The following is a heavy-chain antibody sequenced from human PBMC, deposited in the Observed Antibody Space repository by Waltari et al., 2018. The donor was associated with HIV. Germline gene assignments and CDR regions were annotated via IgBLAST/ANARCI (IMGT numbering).Heavy chain of an antibody. CDR3: VKEHQYSHSWYSYYGMDV. Sequence: EVQVLESGGALVQPGGSLRLSCAAPESTFSNYGLRWVRQAPGKGLEWVSTISGSGGSTYYADSVKGRFTVSRDNSKNTLYLQMNSLRAEDTAVYFCVKEHQYSHSWYSYYGMDVWGQGTTVTVSS. V-gene: IGHV3-23*01. D-gene: IGHD6-13*01. CDR2: ISGSGGST. CDR1: ESTFSNYG. J-gene: IGHJ6*02.